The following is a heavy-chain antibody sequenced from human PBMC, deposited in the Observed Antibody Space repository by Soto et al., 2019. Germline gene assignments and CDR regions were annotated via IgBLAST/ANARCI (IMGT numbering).Heavy chain of an antibody. CDR2: ISTGSNTI. D-gene: IGHD6-19*01. CDR3: ASSVSGWYHYGMDV. CDR1: GFTFSTYS. Sequence: GGSLRLSCAASGFTFSTYSMNWFRQAPGKGLEWLSYISTGSNTIYYADSVKGRFTISRDNAKNSLYLQMNSLRDEDTAVYYCASSVSGWYHYGMDVWGQGTTVTVSS. J-gene: IGHJ6*02. V-gene: IGHV3-48*02.